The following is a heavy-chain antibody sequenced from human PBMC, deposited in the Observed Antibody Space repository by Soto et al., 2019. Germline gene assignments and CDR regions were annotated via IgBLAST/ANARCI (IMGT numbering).Heavy chain of an antibody. Sequence: SQTLSLTCAISEDSVSSNSAAWNWIRQSPSRGLEWLGRTYYRSKWYNDYAVSVKSRITIDPDTSKNQFSLHLNSVTPEDTAVYYCARKYSSTWFDAFDIWGQGTMVTVSS. D-gene: IGHD6-13*01. CDR2: TYYRSKWYN. CDR3: ARKYSSTWFDAFDI. J-gene: IGHJ3*02. V-gene: IGHV6-1*01. CDR1: EDSVSSNSAA.